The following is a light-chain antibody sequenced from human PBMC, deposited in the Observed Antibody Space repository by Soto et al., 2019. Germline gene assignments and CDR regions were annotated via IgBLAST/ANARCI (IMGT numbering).Light chain of an antibody. CDR1: SSDVGTYNL. CDR3: CSYAGSRTYV. CDR2: EDD. J-gene: IGLJ1*01. Sequence: QSVLTQPASVSGSPGQSITISCTGTSSDVGTYNLVSWYQQRPGKAPTLMIFEDDQRPSGVSFRFSGSKSGNTASLTICGLQAEDEADYYCCSYAGSRTYVFGTGTKLTVL. V-gene: IGLV2-23*01.